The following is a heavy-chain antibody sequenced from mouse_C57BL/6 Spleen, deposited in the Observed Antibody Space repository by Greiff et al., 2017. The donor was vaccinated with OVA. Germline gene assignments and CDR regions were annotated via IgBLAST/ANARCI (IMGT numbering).Heavy chain of an antibody. CDR1: GYTFTSYW. V-gene: IGHV1-53*01. CDR3: AREGAYYSNYDY. J-gene: IGHJ2*01. D-gene: IGHD2-5*01. CDR2: INPSNGGT. Sequence: QVQLQQPGTELVKPGASVKLSCKASGYTFTSYWMHWVKQRPGQGLEWIGNINPSNGGTNYNEKVKSKATLTVDKSSSTAYMQLSSLTSEDSAVYYCAREGAYYSNYDYWGQGTTLTVSS.